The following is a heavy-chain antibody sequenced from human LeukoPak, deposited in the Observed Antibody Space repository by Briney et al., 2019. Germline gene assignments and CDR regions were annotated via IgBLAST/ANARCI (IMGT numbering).Heavy chain of an antibody. J-gene: IGHJ4*02. CDR1: GFTFGDYA. CDR3: AKSSSIDY. V-gene: IGHV3-9*01. D-gene: IGHD2/OR15-2a*01. Sequence: PGRSLRHSCAASGFTFGDYAMHWVRKAPGKGLEWVSGISWNSGSIGYADSVKGRFTISRDNAKNSLYLQMNSLRAEDTALYYCAKSSSIDYWGQGTLVTVSS. CDR2: ISWNSGSI.